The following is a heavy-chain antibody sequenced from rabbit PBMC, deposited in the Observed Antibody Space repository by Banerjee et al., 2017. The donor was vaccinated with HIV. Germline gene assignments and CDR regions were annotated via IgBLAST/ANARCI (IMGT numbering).Heavy chain of an antibody. J-gene: IGHJ6*01. D-gene: IGHD2-1*01. CDR3: ARDRAAYGDYGYDL. CDR2: IYAGSSGST. Sequence: QQQLEESGGGLVKPEGSLTLTCKASGFDFSSYWICWVRQAPGKGLEWVTCIYAGSSGSTDYASWAKGRFTISKTSSTTVTLQMASLTAADTATYFCARDRAAYGDYGYDLWGPGTLVTVS. V-gene: IGHV1S45*01. CDR1: GFDFSSYW.